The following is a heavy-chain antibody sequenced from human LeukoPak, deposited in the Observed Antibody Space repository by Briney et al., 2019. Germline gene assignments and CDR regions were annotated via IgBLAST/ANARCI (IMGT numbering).Heavy chain of an antibody. Sequence: PSETLSLTCSVSGYSISRGYYWGWIRQPPGKGLEWIGSISHRGRAYYNPSLKSRVTISLDTSKNQFSLKLSSVTAADTAVYYCARGSPSDLGGSNDFDSWGQGTLVTVSS. CDR1: GYSISRGYY. CDR3: ARGSPSDLGGSNDFDS. J-gene: IGHJ4*02. V-gene: IGHV4-38-2*02. D-gene: IGHD3-16*01. CDR2: ISHRGRA.